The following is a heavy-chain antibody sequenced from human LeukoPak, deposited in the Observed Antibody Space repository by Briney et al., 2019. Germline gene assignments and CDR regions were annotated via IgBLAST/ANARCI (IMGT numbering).Heavy chain of an antibody. Sequence: GGSLRLSCAASGFTFSSYAMHCVRQAPGKGLEWVAVISYDGSNKYYADSLKGRFTISRDNSKNTLYLQMNSLRAEDTAVYYCARGAAAGGFVFPATDYWGEGTLVTVSS. J-gene: IGHJ4*02. CDR3: ARGAAAGGFVFPATDY. D-gene: IGHD6-13*01. CDR1: GFTFSSYA. CDR2: ISYDGSNK. V-gene: IGHV3-30*04.